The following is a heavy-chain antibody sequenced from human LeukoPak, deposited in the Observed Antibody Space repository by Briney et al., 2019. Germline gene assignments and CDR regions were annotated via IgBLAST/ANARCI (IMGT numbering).Heavy chain of an antibody. CDR2: IYYSGNT. D-gene: IGHD4-11*01. J-gene: IGHJ2*01. Sequence: SETLSLTCTVSGGSISSYYWSWIRQPPGKGLEWIGYIYYSGNTNYNPSLKSRVTISVDTSKNQFSLKLSSVTAADTAVYYCASSTVTTGRQTGYWYFDLWGRGTLVTVSS. V-gene: IGHV4-59*08. CDR3: ASSTVTTGRQTGYWYFDL. CDR1: GGSISSYY.